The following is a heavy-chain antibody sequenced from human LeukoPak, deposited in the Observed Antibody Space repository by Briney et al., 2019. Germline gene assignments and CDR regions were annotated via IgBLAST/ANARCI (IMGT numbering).Heavy chain of an antibody. V-gene: IGHV1-69*04. CDR1: GGTFSSYA. J-gene: IGHJ4*02. CDR3: ARGLVRRGWTEAYY. Sequence: SVKVSCKASGGTFSSYAISWVRQAPGQGLEWMGRIIPILGIANYAQKFQGRVTITADESTSTAYMELSSLRSEDTAVYYCARGLVRRGWTEAYYWGQGTLVTVSS. D-gene: IGHD1-1*01. CDR2: IIPILGIA.